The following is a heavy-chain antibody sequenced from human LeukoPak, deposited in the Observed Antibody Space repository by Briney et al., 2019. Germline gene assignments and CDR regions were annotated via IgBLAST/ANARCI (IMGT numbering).Heavy chain of an antibody. Sequence: ASETLSLTCTVSGGSISSDGYYWSWIRQPPGKGLEWIGYIYHSGSTYYNPSLKSRVTISVDRSKNQFSLKLSSVTAADTAVYYCASDHYIAARYVQHWGQGTLVTVSS. J-gene: IGHJ1*01. CDR2: IYHSGST. D-gene: IGHD6-6*01. V-gene: IGHV4-30-2*01. CDR3: ASDHYIAARYVQH. CDR1: GGSISSDGYY.